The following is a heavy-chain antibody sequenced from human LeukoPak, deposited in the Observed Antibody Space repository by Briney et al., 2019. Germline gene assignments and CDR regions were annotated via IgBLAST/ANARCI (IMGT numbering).Heavy chain of an antibody. J-gene: IGHJ5*02. Sequence: SETLSLTCAVYGGSFSGYYWSWIRQPPGKGLEWIGEISHSGGTNYNPSLKSRVTISVDTSKNQFSLKLSSVTAADTAVYYCARSSGYTYGDYGGRGSWFDPWGQGTLVTVSS. D-gene: IGHD4-17*01. CDR2: ISHSGGT. V-gene: IGHV4-34*01. CDR1: GGSFSGYY. CDR3: ARSSGYTYGDYGGRGSWFDP.